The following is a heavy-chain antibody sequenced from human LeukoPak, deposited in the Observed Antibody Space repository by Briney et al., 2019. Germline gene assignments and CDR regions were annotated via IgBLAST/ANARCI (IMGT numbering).Heavy chain of an antibody. D-gene: IGHD6-13*01. CDR3: ARASVSSWYNWFDP. Sequence: GGSLRLSCAASGFSFSRYSMNWVRQAPGKGLEWVSSISSSSSYIYYTDSVKGRFTISRDNAKNSLYLQMNSLRAEDTAVYYCARASVSSWYNWFDPWGQGTLVTVSS. CDR2: ISSSSSYI. J-gene: IGHJ5*02. V-gene: IGHV3-21*01. CDR1: GFSFSRYS.